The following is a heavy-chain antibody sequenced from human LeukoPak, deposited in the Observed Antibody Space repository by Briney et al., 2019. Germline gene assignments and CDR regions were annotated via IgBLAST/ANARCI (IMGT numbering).Heavy chain of an antibody. J-gene: IGHJ6*03. CDR2: INPSGGST. D-gene: IGHD6-13*01. Sequence: GASVKVSCKTSGYSFSDYYMHWVRQAPGQGLEWMGIINPSGGSTSYAQKFQGRVTMTRDMSTSTVYMELSSLRSEDTAVYYCARDNVHLAAAGADHYYYYMDVWGKGTTVTVSS. CDR3: ARDNVHLAAAGADHYYYYMDV. V-gene: IGHV1-46*01. CDR1: GYSFSDYY.